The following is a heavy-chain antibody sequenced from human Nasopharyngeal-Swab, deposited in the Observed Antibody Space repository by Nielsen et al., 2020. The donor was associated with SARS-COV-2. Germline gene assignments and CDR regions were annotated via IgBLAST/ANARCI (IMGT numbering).Heavy chain of an antibody. CDR2: IYNRGST. V-gene: IGHV4-59*08. D-gene: IGHD1-26*01. CDR1: GGSIINYY. Sequence: SATLSLTCTVSGGSIINYYRSWIRQPPGKGLEWIGYIYNRGSTNYSPSLKSRVTMSVDTSKNQFSLNLNSVSAADTAVYYCAKLVGSTDWFDPWGQGTLVTVSS. J-gene: IGHJ5*02. CDR3: AKLVGSTDWFDP.